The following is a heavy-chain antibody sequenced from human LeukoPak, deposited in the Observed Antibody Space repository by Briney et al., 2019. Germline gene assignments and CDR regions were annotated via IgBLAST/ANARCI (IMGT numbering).Heavy chain of an antibody. CDR3: AKVFTRYSSSSPFDY. D-gene: IGHD6-6*01. J-gene: IGHJ4*02. CDR2: IWYDGSNK. CDR1: GFTFSSYA. V-gene: IGHV3-33*06. Sequence: GGSLRLSCAGSGFTFSSYAMSWVRQAPGKGLEWVAVIWYDGSNKYYADSVKGRFTISRDNSKNTLYLQMNSLRAEDTAVYYCAKVFTRYSSSSPFDYWGQGTLVTVSS.